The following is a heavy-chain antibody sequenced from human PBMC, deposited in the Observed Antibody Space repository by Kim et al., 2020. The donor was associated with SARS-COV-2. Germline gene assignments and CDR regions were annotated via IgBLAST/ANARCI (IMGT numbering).Heavy chain of an antibody. V-gene: IGHV1-2*02. CDR1: GYTFTGYY. CDR2: INPNSGGT. Sequence: ASVKVSCKASGYTFTGYYMHWVRQAPGQGLEWMGWINPNSGGTNYAQKFQGRVTMTRDTSISTAYMELSRLRSDDTAVYYCARRIPAANNAFDIWGQGTMVTVSS. CDR3: ARRIPAANNAFDI. D-gene: IGHD2-2*01. J-gene: IGHJ3*02.